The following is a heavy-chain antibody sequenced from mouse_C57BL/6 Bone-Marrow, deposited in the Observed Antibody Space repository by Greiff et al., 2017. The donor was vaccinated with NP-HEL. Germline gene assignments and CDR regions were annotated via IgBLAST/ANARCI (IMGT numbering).Heavy chain of an antibody. D-gene: IGHD2-2*01. J-gene: IGHJ1*03. CDR1: GFNIKDDY. V-gene: IGHV14-4*01. Sequence: VQLKQSGAELVRPGASVKLSCTASGFNIKDDYMHWVKQRPEQGLEWIGWIDPENGDTEYASKFQGKATITADTSSNTAYLQRSSLTSEDTAVYYCTTGYYGYFDVWGTGTTVTVSS. CDR2: IDPENGDT. CDR3: TTGYYGYFDV.